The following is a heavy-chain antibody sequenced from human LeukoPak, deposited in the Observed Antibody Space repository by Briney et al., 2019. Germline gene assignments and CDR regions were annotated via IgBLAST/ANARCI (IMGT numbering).Heavy chain of an antibody. Sequence: PSETLSLTCTVSGDSISSYYWSWIRQPAGKGLEWIGRIYTSGSTNSNPSLKGRVTMSVDTSKNQFSLKLTSVTAADTAVYYCARGGYDSSGYYPPVRWGQGTLVTVSS. V-gene: IGHV4-4*07. CDR3: ARGGYDSSGYYPPVR. J-gene: IGHJ4*02. CDR2: IYTSGST. CDR1: GDSISSYY. D-gene: IGHD3-22*01.